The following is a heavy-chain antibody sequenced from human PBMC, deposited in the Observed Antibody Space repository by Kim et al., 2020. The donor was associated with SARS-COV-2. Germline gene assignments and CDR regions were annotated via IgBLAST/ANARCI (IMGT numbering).Heavy chain of an antibody. J-gene: IGHJ3*02. Sequence: GGSLRLSCAASGFTFSSYGMHWVRQAPGKGLEWVAVIWYDGSNKYYADSVKGRFTISRDNSKITLYLQMNSLRAEDTAVYYCARRIDYGDYDALDIWGQGTMVTVSS. CDR3: ARRIDYGDYDALDI. CDR1: GFTFSSYG. CDR2: IWYDGSNK. D-gene: IGHD4-17*01. V-gene: IGHV3-33*01.